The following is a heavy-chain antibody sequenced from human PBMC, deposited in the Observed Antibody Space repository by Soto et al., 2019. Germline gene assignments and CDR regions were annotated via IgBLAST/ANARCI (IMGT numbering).Heavy chain of an antibody. Sequence: SETLSLTCAVYGGSFSGYYWGWIRQPPGKGLEWIGSIYYSGSTYYNPSLKSRVTISVDTSKNQFSLKLSSVTAADTAVYHCASPKIAFYNWFDPWGQGTLVTVSS. CDR2: IYYSGST. CDR3: ASPKIAFYNWFDP. D-gene: IGHD3-3*02. J-gene: IGHJ5*02. V-gene: IGHV4-39*01. CDR1: GGSFSGYY.